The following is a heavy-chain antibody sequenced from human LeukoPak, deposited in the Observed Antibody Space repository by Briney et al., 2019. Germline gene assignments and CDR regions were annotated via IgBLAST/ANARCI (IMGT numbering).Heavy chain of an antibody. D-gene: IGHD6-13*01. CDR2: INHSGST. Sequence: SETLSLTCAVYGGSFSGYYWSWIREPPGKGLEWIGEINHSGSTNYNPSLKSRVTISVDTSKNQFSLKPSSVTAADTAVYYSARASGIAAAGPMDVWGQGTTVTVSS. CDR1: GGSFSGYY. J-gene: IGHJ6*02. V-gene: IGHV4-34*01. CDR3: ARASGIAAAGPMDV.